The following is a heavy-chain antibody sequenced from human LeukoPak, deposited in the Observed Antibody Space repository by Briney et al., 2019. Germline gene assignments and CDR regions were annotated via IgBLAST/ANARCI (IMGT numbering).Heavy chain of an antibody. V-gene: IGHV3-7*03. CDR1: GFTFSSYW. CDR3: AKVGGIVWPQTADY. CDR2: IKQDGNEK. D-gene: IGHD5/OR15-5a*01. J-gene: IGHJ4*02. Sequence: GGSLRLSCAASGFTFSSYWMSWVRQAPGKGLEWVANIKQDGNEKYYVDSVKGRFTISRDNAKNSLYLQMNSLRAEDTAVYYCAKVGGIVWPQTADYWGQGTLVTVSS.